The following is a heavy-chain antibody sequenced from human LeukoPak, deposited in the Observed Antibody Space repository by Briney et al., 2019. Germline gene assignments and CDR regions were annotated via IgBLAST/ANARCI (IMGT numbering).Heavy chain of an antibody. CDR3: ARLFTRAWEYRYGMDV. CDR2: IYIDGIT. CDR1: GGSIRTDGSY. V-gene: IGHV4-39*01. Sequence: SETLSLTCTVSGGSIRTDGSYWAWIRQPPGKGLEWIGSIYIDGITHYNSSLQSRVTLSIDTSKNQFSLKLTSVTAADTAVFYCARLFTRAWEYRYGMDVWGQGTAVAVSS. D-gene: IGHD1-26*01. J-gene: IGHJ6*02.